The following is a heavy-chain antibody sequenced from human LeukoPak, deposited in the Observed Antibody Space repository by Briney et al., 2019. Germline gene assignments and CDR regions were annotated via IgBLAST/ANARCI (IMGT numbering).Heavy chain of an antibody. V-gene: IGHV4-34*01. J-gene: IGHJ4*02. CDR1: GGSVSGYY. CDR3: ARGVTEAPTGIAVARYYFDY. Sequence: SDTLSLTCAVYGGSVSGYYWIWIRQPPGKGLEWIGEITHSGRTNYNPSLKSRVTISVDTSKNQFSLKLSSVTAADTAVYYCARGVTEAPTGIAVARYYFDYWGQGTLVTVSS. CDR2: ITHSGRT. D-gene: IGHD6-19*01.